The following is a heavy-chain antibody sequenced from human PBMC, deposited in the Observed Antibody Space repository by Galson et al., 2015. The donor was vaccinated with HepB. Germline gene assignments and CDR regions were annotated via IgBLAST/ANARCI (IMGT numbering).Heavy chain of an antibody. Sequence: TLSLTCSVSGGSISSSNYYWDWIRQPPGKGLEWIGTIFYSGSTYYNPSLKSRVTISADTSKNQFSLRLSSVTAADTAVFYCAGHNPTTFYYDSSGYRHAFDMWGQGTMVTVSS. J-gene: IGHJ3*02. V-gene: IGHV4-39*01. CDR3: AGHNPTTFYYDSSGYRHAFDM. D-gene: IGHD3-22*01. CDR2: IFYSGST. CDR1: GGSISSSNYY.